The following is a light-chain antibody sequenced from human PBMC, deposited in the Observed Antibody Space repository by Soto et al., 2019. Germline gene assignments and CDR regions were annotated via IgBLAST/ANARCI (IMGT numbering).Light chain of an antibody. Sequence: IGLTNFRCTLSFSPGVRATPSCRASQSVSRRLAWYQHRPGQSPRLLISGASMRASGVPVRFSGSGSGTDFTLTISRLEPEDFAVYYCQQYGGSPITFGLGTRLEI. V-gene: IGKV3-20*01. CDR1: QSVSRR. J-gene: IGKJ5*01. CDR3: QQYGGSPIT. CDR2: GAS.